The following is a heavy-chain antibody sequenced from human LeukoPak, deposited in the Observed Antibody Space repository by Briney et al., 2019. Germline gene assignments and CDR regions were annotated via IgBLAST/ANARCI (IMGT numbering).Heavy chain of an antibody. D-gene: IGHD2-15*01. CDR1: GGSFSGYY. J-gene: IGHJ4*02. CDR3: AREGGTRIFFDY. Sequence: SETLSLTCAVYGGSFSGYYWCWIRQPPGKGLEWIGEINHSGSTNYNPSLKSRVTISVDTSKNQFSLKLSSVTAADTAVYYCAREGGTRIFFDYWGQGTLVTVSS. CDR2: INHSGST. V-gene: IGHV4-34*01.